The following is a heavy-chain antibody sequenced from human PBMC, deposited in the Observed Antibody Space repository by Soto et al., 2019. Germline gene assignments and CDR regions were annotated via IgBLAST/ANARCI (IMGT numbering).Heavy chain of an antibody. Sequence: ASVKVSCKASGYTFTSYDINWVRQATGQGLEWMGWMNPNSGNTGYAQKFQGRVTMTRNTSISTAYMELSSLRSEDTAVYYCARGRNQRTKVLPAGIGGAIYYCHYY. J-gene: IGHJ6*01. CDR1: GYTFTSYD. CDR2: MNPNSGNT. D-gene: IGHD3-22*01. CDR3: ARGRNQRTKVLPAGIGGAIYYCHYY. V-gene: IGHV1-8*01.